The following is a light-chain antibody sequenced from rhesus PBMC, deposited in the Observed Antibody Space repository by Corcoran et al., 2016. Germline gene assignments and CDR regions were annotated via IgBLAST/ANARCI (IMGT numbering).Light chain of an antibody. Sequence: DIQMTQSLSSLSASVGVRVTVTCRASQGINKELSWYQQKPGKAPTLLIYAASSLQTGVSSRFSGRGSGTDFTITISSLQPEDVATYYCLQDYTTPYSFGQRTKVEIK. CDR1: QGINKE. CDR3: LQDYTTPYS. V-gene: IGKV1-94*01. CDR2: AAS. J-gene: IGKJ2*01.